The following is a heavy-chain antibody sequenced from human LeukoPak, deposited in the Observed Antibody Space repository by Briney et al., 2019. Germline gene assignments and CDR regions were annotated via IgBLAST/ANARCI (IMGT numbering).Heavy chain of an antibody. CDR1: GGTFSSYA. J-gene: IGHJ5*02. Sequence: SSVKVSCKASGGTFSSYAISWVRQAPGQGLEWMGWISAYNGNTNYAQKLQGRVTMTTDTSTSTAYMELRSLRSDDTAMYYCARDRGPYHWTPQQGSFDPWGQGTLVTVSS. D-gene: IGHD1-1*01. CDR3: ARDRGPYHWTPQQGSFDP. CDR2: ISAYNGNT. V-gene: IGHV1-18*01.